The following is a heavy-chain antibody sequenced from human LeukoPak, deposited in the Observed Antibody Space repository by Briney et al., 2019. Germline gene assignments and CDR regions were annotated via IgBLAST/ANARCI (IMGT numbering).Heavy chain of an antibody. CDR2: IYYSGSH. J-gene: IGHJ4*02. Sequence: SETLSLTCTVSGRSMSSYYWSWLRQPPGKGLEWIGYIYYSGSHNYNTSLKSRVTISVDTSKNQLSLRLSSVTAADTAVYYCARGPADYNKLKPGDRDGYNYKSKRTPFDYWGQGTLVTVSS. V-gene: IGHV4-59*12. CDR3: ARGPADYNKLKPGDRDGYNYKSKRTPFDY. CDR1: GRSMSSYY. D-gene: IGHD5-24*01.